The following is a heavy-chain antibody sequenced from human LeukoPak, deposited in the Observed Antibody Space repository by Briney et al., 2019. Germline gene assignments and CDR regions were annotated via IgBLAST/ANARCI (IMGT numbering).Heavy chain of an antibody. V-gene: IGHV1-2*02. Sequence: ASVKVSCKASGYTFTGYYIHWVRQAPGQGLEWMGWINPNSGGTNYAQKFQGRVTMTRDTSISTDYMELSRLRSDDTAVYYCAGIAAAGTYDYYYYMDVWGKGTTVTVSS. CDR1: GYTFTGYY. D-gene: IGHD6-13*01. J-gene: IGHJ6*03. CDR3: AGIAAAGTYDYYYYMDV. CDR2: INPNSGGT.